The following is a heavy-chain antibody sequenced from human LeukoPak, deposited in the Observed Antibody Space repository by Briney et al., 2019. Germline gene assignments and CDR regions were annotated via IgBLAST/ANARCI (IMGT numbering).Heavy chain of an antibody. V-gene: IGHV3-30*18. D-gene: IGHD2-15*01. J-gene: IGHJ4*02. CDR2: ISYDGSNK. CDR1: GFTFSSYG. Sequence: PGGSLRLSCAASGFTFSSYGMHWVRQAPGKGLEWVAVISYDGSNKYYADSVKGRFTISRDNSKNTLYLQMNSLRAEDTAVYYCAKDHFNLLGYCSGGSCYSGLDYWGQGTLVTVSS. CDR3: AKDHFNLLGYCSGGSCYSGLDY.